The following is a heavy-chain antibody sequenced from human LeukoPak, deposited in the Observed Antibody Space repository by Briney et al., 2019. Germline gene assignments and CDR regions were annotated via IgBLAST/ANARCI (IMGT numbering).Heavy chain of an antibody. V-gene: IGHV3-7*01. J-gene: IGHJ4*02. Sequence: GGSLRLSCAASGSTFSSYWMSWVRQAPGKGLEWVANIKQDGSEKYYVDSVKGRFTISRDNAKNSLYLQMNSLRAEDTAVYYCARGYGNYGYWGQGTLVTVPS. CDR1: GSTFSSYW. CDR2: IKQDGSEK. CDR3: ARGYGNYGY. D-gene: IGHD4-11*01.